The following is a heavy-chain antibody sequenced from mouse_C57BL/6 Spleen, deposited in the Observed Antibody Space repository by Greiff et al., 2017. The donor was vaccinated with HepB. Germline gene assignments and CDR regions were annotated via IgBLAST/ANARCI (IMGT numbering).Heavy chain of an antibody. J-gene: IGHJ3*01. D-gene: IGHD3-2*02. Sequence: VQLQQPGAELVRPGSSVKLSCKASGYTFTSYWMDWVKQRPGQGLEWIGNIYPSDSETHYNQKFKDKATLTVDKSSSTAYMQLSSLTSEDSAVYYCARIGDSSGPWFAYWGQGTLVTVSA. CDR2: IYPSDSET. V-gene: IGHV1-61*01. CDR1: GYTFTSYW. CDR3: ARIGDSSGPWFAY.